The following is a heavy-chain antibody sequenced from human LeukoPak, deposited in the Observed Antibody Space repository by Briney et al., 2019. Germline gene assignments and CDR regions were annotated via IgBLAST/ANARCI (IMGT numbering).Heavy chain of an antibody. V-gene: IGHV4-59*08. CDR2: IYYSGST. CDR3: ARRGNYYDSSGYYYFDY. D-gene: IGHD3-22*01. J-gene: IGHJ4*02. Sequence: SETLSLTCTVSGGSISSYYWSWIRQPPGKGLEWIGYIYYSGSTNYNPSLKSRVTISVDTSKNQFSLKLSSVTAADTAVYYCARRGNYYDSSGYYYFDYWGQGTLVTVSS. CDR1: GGSISSYY.